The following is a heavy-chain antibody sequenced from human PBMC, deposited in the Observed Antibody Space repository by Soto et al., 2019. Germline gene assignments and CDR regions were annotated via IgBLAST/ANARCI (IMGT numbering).Heavy chain of an antibody. CDR1: GGTFSSYA. J-gene: IGHJ6*03. CDR3: ARYLGEVVVAAHGEYYYYYMDV. Sequence: GASVKVSCKASGGTFSSYAISWVRQAPGQGLEWMGGIIPIFGTANYAQKFQGRVTMTRNTSISTAYMELGSLRSEDTAVYYCARYLGEVVVAAHGEYYYYYMDVWGKGTTVTVSS. D-gene: IGHD2-15*01. V-gene: IGHV1-69*05. CDR2: IIPIFGTA.